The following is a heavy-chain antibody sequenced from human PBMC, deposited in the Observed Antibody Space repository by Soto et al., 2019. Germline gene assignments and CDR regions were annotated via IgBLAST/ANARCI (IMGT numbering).Heavy chain of an antibody. V-gene: IGHV3-15*07. J-gene: IGHJ6*02. CDR1: GCTFSNAW. CDR3: TTGPILEWLLYRSGLYGMDV. Sequence: GGFLRLSCAASGCTFSNAWMNWVRKAPGKGLEWVGRIKSKTDGGTTDYAAPVKGRFTISRDDSKNTLYLQMNSLKTEDTAVYYCTTGPILEWLLYRSGLYGMDVWGQGTTVTVSS. CDR2: IKSKTDGGTT. D-gene: IGHD3-3*01.